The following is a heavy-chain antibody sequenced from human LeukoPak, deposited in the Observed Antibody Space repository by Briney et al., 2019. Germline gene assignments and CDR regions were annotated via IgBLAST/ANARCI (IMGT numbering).Heavy chain of an antibody. CDR2: ISSSGSTI. CDR3: ASGQVYFDYYYGMDV. V-gene: IGHV3-11*01. J-gene: IGHJ6*02. D-gene: IGHD3-9*01. Sequence: GGSLRLSCAASGFTFSDYYMSWIRQAPGKGLEWVSYISSSGSTIYYADSVKGRFTISRDNAKNSLYLQMNSLRVEDTAVYYCASGQVYFDYYYGMDVWGQGTTVTVSS. CDR1: GFTFSDYY.